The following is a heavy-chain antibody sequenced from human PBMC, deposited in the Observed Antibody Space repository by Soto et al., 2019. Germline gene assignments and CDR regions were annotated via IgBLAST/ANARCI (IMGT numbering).Heavy chain of an antibody. D-gene: IGHD3-10*01. Sequence: ASVKVCCKGSVYTLTELSMHWMRQAPGKGLEWMGGFDPEDGETIYAQKFQGRVTMTEDTSTDTAYMELSSLRSEDTAVYYCATKWFGALNPYYYYYGMDVWGQGTTVTVSS. J-gene: IGHJ6*02. CDR2: FDPEDGET. V-gene: IGHV1-24*01. CDR1: VYTLTELS. CDR3: ATKWFGALNPYYYYYGMDV.